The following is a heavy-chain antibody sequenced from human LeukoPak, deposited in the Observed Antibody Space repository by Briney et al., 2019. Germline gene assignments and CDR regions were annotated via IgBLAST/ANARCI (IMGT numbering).Heavy chain of an antibody. Sequence: ASVKVSCKASGYTFTVHYLHWVRQAPGQGPEWMGWFNPNSGDANYAQRFQGRVTMTRVTSISTAYMEMKGLTIDDTAVYYCARDKGSGMLPFDYWGQGTRVTVSS. CDR1: GYTFTVHY. CDR3: ARDKGSGMLPFDY. CDR2: FNPNSGDA. D-gene: IGHD1-1*01. V-gene: IGHV1-2*02. J-gene: IGHJ4*02.